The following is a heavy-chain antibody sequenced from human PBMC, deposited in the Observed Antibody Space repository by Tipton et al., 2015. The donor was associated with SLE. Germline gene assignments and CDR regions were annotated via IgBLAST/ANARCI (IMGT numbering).Heavy chain of an antibody. Sequence: SLRLSCAASGFNVTNNYMSWVRQAPGQGLEWVSVIYSGGATYYADSVKGRFAISRDSFENTVYLQMNRLRAEDTAIYYCLYYYMDVWGKGTTVTVSS. V-gene: IGHV3-53*01. CDR1: GFNVTNNY. CDR3: LYYYMDV. CDR2: IYSGGAT. J-gene: IGHJ6*03.